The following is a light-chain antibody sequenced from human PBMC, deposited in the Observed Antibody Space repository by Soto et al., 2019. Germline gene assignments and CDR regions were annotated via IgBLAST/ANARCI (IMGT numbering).Light chain of an antibody. V-gene: IGLV1-40*01. CDR3: QSYDSSLSAVV. J-gene: IGLJ2*01. CDR2: GNS. Sequence: QSALTQPPSVSGAPGQRVTISCTGSSSKIGAGYDVHWYQQLPGTAPKVLIYGNSNRPLGVPDRFSGSKSGTSASLAITGLQAEDEADYYCQSYDSSLSAVVFGGGTKLTVL. CDR1: SSKIGAGYD.